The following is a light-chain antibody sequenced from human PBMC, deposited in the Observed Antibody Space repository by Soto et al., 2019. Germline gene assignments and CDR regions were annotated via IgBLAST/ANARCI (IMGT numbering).Light chain of an antibody. J-gene: IGLJ2*01. CDR3: CSYAGSYTLV. Sequence: QSALTQPASVSGSPGQSITISCAGTTSDIGGYDYVSWYQHHPGKAPKLIIYDVTRRPSGVSPRFSGSKSGNTASLTISGLQAEDEADYYCCSYAGSYTLVFGGGTKVTVL. CDR2: DVT. CDR1: TSDIGGYDY. V-gene: IGLV2-14*01.